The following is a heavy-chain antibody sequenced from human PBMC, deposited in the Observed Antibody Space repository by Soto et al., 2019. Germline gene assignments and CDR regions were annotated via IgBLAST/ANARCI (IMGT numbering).Heavy chain of an antibody. V-gene: IGHV4-59*01. CDR1: GGSISSYY. J-gene: IGHJ4*02. D-gene: IGHD3-22*01. Sequence: SETLSLTCTVSGGSISSYYWSWIRQPPGKGLEWIGYIYYSGSTNYNPSLKSRVTISVDTSKNQFSLKLSSVTAADTAVYYCARVYYDSSGYLGFDYWGQGTLVTVSS. CDR2: IYYSGST. CDR3: ARVYYDSSGYLGFDY.